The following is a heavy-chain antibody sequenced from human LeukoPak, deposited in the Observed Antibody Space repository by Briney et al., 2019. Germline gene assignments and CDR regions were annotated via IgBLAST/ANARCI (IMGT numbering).Heavy chain of an antibody. CDR1: GYTFTGYY. D-gene: IGHD3-22*01. J-gene: IGHJ4*02. CDR2: INPNSGGT. V-gene: IGHV1-2*02. Sequence: ASVKVSCKASGYTFTGYYMHWVRQAPGQGLEWMGWINPNSGGTNYAQKFQGRVTMTRDTSISTAYMALSRLRSDDTAVYYCARVGRSGYYRARFDYWGQGTLVTVSS. CDR3: ARVGRSGYYRARFDY.